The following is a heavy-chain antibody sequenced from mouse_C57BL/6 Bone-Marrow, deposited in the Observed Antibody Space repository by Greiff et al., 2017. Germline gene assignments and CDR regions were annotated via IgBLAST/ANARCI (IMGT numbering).Heavy chain of an antibody. V-gene: IGHV5-9-1*02. CDR2: ISSGGDYI. CDR3: TRVYGNSFAY. Sequence: EVMLVESGEGLVKPGGSLKLSCAASGFTFSSYAMSWVRQTPEKRLEWVAYISSGGDYIYYADTVKGRFTISRDNARNTLYLQMSSLKSEDTAMYYCTRVYGNSFAYWGQGTLVTVSA. D-gene: IGHD2-1*01. J-gene: IGHJ3*01. CDR1: GFTFSSYA.